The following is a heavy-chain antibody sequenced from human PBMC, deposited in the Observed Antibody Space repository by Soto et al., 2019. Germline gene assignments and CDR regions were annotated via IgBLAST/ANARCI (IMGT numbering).Heavy chain of an antibody. CDR1: GGTFNNYG. CDR3: ARGVGSGTYYNQYNWFDP. Sequence: ASVKVSCKASGGTFNNYGISWVRQAPGQGLEWMGWINTYNDNTNHAQKQQGRVTMTTDTSTRTAYMELRSLRSDDTAVYYCARGVGSGTYYNQYNWFDPWGQGTLVTVSS. CDR2: INTYNDNT. V-gene: IGHV1-18*01. D-gene: IGHD3-10*01. J-gene: IGHJ5*02.